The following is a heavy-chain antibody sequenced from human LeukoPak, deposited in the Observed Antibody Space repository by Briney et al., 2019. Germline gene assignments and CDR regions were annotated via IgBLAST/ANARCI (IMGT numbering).Heavy chain of an antibody. V-gene: IGHV3-48*01. J-gene: IGHJ6*03. CDR3: AREKMDIVATIRRSSDFYYYYYMDV. Sequence: GGSLRLSCAASGFIFSSYSMNWVRQAPGKGLEWVSYISRSNSTIYYADSVKGRFTISRDNAKNSLYLQMNSLRAEDTAVYYCAREKMDIVATIRRSSDFYYYYYMDVWGKGTTVTISS. CDR1: GFIFSSYS. CDR2: ISRSNSTI. D-gene: IGHD5-12*01.